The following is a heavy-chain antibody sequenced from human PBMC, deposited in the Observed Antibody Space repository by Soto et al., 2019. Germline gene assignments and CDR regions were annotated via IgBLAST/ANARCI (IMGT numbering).Heavy chain of an antibody. CDR3: ARDLGYPGSAVAADWFDP. J-gene: IGHJ5*02. CDR1: GFTFSSYA. D-gene: IGHD6-19*01. V-gene: IGHV3-23*01. Sequence: PGGSLRLSCAASGFTFSSYAMSWVRQAPGKGLEWVSAISGSGGSTYYADSVKGRFTISRDNSKNTLYLQMNSLRAEDTAVYYCARDLGYPGSAVAADWFDPWGQGTLVTVSS. CDR2: ISGSGGST.